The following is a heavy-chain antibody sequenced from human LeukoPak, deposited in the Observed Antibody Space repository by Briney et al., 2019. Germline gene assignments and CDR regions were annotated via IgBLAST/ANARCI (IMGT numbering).Heavy chain of an antibody. CDR1: GVTFSYYT. CDR2: ISPSGNSK. D-gene: IGHD3-10*01. CDR3: ARDFLGESGAGGY. J-gene: IGHJ4*02. Sequence: GGSPRLSCTPSGVTFSYYTMNWGRESPGKGVEWILSISPSGNSKYHADSRKGRFTISRDNARNSLYLEMDSLRADDTPLYYCARDFLGESGAGGYWGQGTLVTASP. V-gene: IGHV3-21*06.